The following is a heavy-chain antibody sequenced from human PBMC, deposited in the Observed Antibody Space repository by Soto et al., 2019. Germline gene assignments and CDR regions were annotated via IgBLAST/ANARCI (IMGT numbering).Heavy chain of an antibody. D-gene: IGHD1-20*01. V-gene: IGHV2-5*02. J-gene: IGHJ4*02. CDR2: IYWDDDE. CDR3: ARPRNRITEDAQVRDFDY. Sequence: QINLKESGPTLVKPTQTLTLTCSFSGFSLTTPGVGVGWVRQSPGEALEWLALIYWDDDERYSPSLETGVTISNDASKNRVVLKMTNMAPVETTTYYCARPRNRITEDAQVRDFDYCGQGIPLSVSS. CDR1: GFSLTTPGVG.